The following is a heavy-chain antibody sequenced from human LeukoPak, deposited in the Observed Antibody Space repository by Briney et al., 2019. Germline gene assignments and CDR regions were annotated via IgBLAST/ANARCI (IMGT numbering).Heavy chain of an antibody. CDR3: ARAVTTMLLDY. Sequence: ADSVKVSCKASGYTFTSYGIIWVRQAPGQGLQWMGWISAHNGKTNYAQNLQGRVTMTTDTSTNTVYLELRSLTSDDTAVYYCARAVTTMLLDYWGQGTLVTVSS. CDR1: GYTFTSYG. CDR2: ISAHNGKT. D-gene: IGHD4-17*01. V-gene: IGHV1-18*01. J-gene: IGHJ4*02.